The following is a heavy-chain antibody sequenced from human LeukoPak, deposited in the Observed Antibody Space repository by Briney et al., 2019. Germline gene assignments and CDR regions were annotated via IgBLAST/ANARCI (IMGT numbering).Heavy chain of an antibody. Sequence: GGSLRLSCAASGSTFTFYAMSWVRQAPGKGLEWVSAISNTGEYTLYADSVKGRFTISRDNSKNTVSLQMNSLRAEDTALYYCARWTYNYDYWGQGTLVTVSS. V-gene: IGHV3-23*01. CDR3: ARWTYNYDY. CDR2: ISNTGEYT. CDR1: GSTFTFYA. J-gene: IGHJ4*02. D-gene: IGHD3/OR15-3a*01.